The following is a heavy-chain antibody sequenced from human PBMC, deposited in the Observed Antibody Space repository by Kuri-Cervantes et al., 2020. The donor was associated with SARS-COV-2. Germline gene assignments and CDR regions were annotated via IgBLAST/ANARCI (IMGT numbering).Heavy chain of an antibody. CDR2: IFSNDEK. CDR1: GFSLSNARMG. Sequence: SGPTLVKPTETLTLTCTVSGFSLSNARMGVSWIRQPPGKALEWLAHIFSNDEKSYSTSLKSRLTITKDTSKNQVVLTMTNMDPVDTATYYCAHTKVVPAAIHISDYWGQGTLVTVSS. J-gene: IGHJ4*02. CDR3: AHTKVVPAAIHISDY. D-gene: IGHD2-2*01. V-gene: IGHV2-26*01.